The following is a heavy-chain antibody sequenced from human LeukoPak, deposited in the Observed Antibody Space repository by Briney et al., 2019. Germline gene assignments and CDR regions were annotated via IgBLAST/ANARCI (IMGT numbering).Heavy chain of an antibody. D-gene: IGHD2-15*01. Sequence: ASVKVSCKASGYTFINYGITWVRQAPGQGLEWMGWVSAYADNTNYVQKFQGRVSMTTDTSTNTAYMELRSLRPGDTAVYYCARDCIGCHGFDYWGQGTLVTVSS. J-gene: IGHJ4*02. CDR1: GYTFINYG. V-gene: IGHV1-18*01. CDR3: ARDCIGCHGFDY. CDR2: VSAYADNT.